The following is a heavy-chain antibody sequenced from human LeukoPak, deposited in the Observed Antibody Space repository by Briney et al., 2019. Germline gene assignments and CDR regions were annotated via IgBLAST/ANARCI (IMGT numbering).Heavy chain of an antibody. CDR2: ISWYSGSI. J-gene: IGHJ6*02. CDR1: GLSFDDYG. V-gene: IGHV3-9*01. CDR3: AKDSRGSGSRYSGIYV. D-gene: IGHD3-10*01. Sequence: GTSLRLSCAASGLSFDDYGMHWVRQAPGKGLEWVSGISWYSGSIGYADSVKGRFTTFRDNAKNSLYLQMNSLRAEDTALYYCAKDSRGSGSRYSGIYVWGQGTTDTVSS.